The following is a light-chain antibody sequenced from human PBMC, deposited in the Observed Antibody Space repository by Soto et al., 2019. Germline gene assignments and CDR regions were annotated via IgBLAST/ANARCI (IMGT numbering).Light chain of an antibody. CDR1: SSDVGTSSF. V-gene: IGLV2-8*01. J-gene: IGLJ1*01. Sequence: QSVLTQPPSASGSPGQSVTISCTGTSSDVGTSSFVSWYQQHPGKAPKLMIYEVTKRPSGVPDRFSGSKSGNTASLTVSGLQADYEADYYCYSRSGTDIIYGFGTGTKVTVL. CDR2: EVT. CDR3: YSRSGTDIIYG.